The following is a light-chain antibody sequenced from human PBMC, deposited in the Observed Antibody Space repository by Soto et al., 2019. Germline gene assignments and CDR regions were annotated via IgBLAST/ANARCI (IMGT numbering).Light chain of an antibody. CDR2: RNN. V-gene: IGLV1-44*01. Sequence: RVTISCSGSSSNIGSNTVNWYQLLPGTAPKLLIYRNNQRPSGVPDRFSGSKSGTSASLAISGLQSEDEADYYCAVWDDSLNGRYVFGTGTKVTAL. CDR3: AVWDDSLNGRYV. CDR1: SSNIGSNT. J-gene: IGLJ1*01.